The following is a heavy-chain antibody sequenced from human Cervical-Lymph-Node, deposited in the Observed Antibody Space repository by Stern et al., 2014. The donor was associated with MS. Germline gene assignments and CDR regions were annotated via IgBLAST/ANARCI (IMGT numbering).Heavy chain of an antibody. Sequence: QLQLQESGPGLVKPSETLSLTCTVSGGSITNRDYWGWIRQSPGKGLEWIGSVYYSGITYYRPSLKSRVTGSLETARNQFFLGLTSVPATDTAVYFCARGVTAVTNYVPNWCFDLWGRGTLVTVSS. D-gene: IGHD2-21*02. CDR2: VYYSGIT. CDR1: GGSITNRDY. J-gene: IGHJ2*01. CDR3: ARGVTAVTNYVPNWCFDL. V-gene: IGHV4-39*02.